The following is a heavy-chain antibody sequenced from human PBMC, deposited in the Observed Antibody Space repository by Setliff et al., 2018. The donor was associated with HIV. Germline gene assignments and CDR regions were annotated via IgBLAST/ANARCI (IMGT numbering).Heavy chain of an antibody. CDR3: ARGIVVVNYMDV. CDR1: GYTFTNYF. CDR2: IIPSGGGT. D-gene: IGHD2-15*01. J-gene: IGHJ6*03. V-gene: IGHV1-46*01. Sequence: ASVKVSCKASGYTFTNYFIHWVRQAPGQGLEWMGIIIPSGGGTSYAQKFQGRVTMTRDTSTSTVYMELSSLRSEDTAVYYCARGIVVVNYMDVWGKGTTVTVSS.